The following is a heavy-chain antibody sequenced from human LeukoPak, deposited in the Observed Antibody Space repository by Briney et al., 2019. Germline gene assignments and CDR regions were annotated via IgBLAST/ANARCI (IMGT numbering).Heavy chain of an antibody. Sequence: GGSLRLSCAASGLTVSSNYMSWVRQAPGKGLEWVSVIYSGGTTYYADSVKGRFTISRDTSKNTVYLQMNSLRAEDTAVYHCARGTTDILTGCYYYGMDVWGQGTTVTVSS. V-gene: IGHV3-53*01. CDR2: IYSGGTT. D-gene: IGHD3-9*01. J-gene: IGHJ6*02. CDR3: ARGTTDILTGCYYYGMDV. CDR1: GLTVSSNY.